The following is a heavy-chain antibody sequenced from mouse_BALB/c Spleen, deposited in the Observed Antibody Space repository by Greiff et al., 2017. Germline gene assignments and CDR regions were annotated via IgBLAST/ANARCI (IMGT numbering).Heavy chain of an antibody. CDR3: ARSHGFTTVVEGWFAY. D-gene: IGHD1-1*01. J-gene: IGHJ3*01. Sequence: EVQVVESGGGLVQPGGSRKLSCAASGFTFSSFGMHWVRQAPEKGLEWVAYISSGSSTIYYADTVKGRFTISRDNPKNTLFLQMTSLRSEDTAMYYCARSHGFTTVVEGWFAYWGQGTLVTVSA. V-gene: IGHV5-17*02. CDR2: ISSGSSTI. CDR1: GFTFSSFG.